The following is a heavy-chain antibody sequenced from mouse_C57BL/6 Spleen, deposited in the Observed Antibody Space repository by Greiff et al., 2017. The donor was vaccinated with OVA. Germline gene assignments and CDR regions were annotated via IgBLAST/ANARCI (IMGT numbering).Heavy chain of an antibody. CDR1: GYAFSSSW. D-gene: IGHD1-1*01. CDR2: IYPGDGDT. Sequence: VQLVESGPELVKPGASVKISCKASGYAFSSSWMNWVKQRPGKGLEWIGRIYPGDGDTNYNGKFKGKATLTADKSSSTAYMQLSSLTSEDSAVYFCARVDYGSSYRYFDVWGTGTTVTVSS. V-gene: IGHV1-82*01. CDR3: ARVDYGSSYRYFDV. J-gene: IGHJ1*03.